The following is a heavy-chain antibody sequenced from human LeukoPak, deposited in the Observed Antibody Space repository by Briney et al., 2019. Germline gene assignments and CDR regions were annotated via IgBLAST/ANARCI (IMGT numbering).Heavy chain of an antibody. Sequence: SETLSPICTVSGGSISSGGYYWSWIRQHPGKGLEWIGYIYYSGSTYYNPSLKSQVTISVDTSKNQFSLKLSSVTAADTAVYYCARDLRGRRYCSGGSCSFDPWGQGTLVTVSS. D-gene: IGHD2-15*01. CDR2: IYYSGST. CDR3: ARDLRGRRYCSGGSCSFDP. V-gene: IGHV4-31*01. J-gene: IGHJ5*02. CDR1: GGSISSGGYY.